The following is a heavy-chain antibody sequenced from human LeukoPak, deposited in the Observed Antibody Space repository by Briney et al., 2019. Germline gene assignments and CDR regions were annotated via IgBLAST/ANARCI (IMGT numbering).Heavy chain of an antibody. CDR1: GYTFTGYF. Sequence: ASVKVSCKTSGYTFTGYFMHWVRQAPGQGLEWMGWINPNGGVTNYAQKFQGRVTMTRDTSISTAYMELSRLRSDDKAVYYCARERYYSSGSYYNRIDYWGQGTLVTVSS. V-gene: IGHV1-2*02. J-gene: IGHJ4*02. CDR2: INPNGGVT. D-gene: IGHD3-10*01. CDR3: ARERYYSSGSYYNRIDY.